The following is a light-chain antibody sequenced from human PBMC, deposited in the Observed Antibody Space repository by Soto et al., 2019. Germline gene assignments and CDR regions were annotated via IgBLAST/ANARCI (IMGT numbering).Light chain of an antibody. V-gene: IGKV1-5*03. CDR2: KAS. J-gene: IGKJ3*01. CDR3: QQYNSYPFT. Sequence: DIQMPQSPSTLSASVGDRVTITCRASQSISSWLAWYQQKPGKPPKLLTYKASNLESGVPSRFSGSGSWTEFTLTISSLQPDDLATYFCQQYNSYPFTVGPATKVDIK. CDR1: QSISSW.